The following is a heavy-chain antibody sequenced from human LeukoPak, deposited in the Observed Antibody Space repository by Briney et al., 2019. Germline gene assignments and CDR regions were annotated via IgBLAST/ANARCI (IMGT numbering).Heavy chain of an antibody. D-gene: IGHD1-26*01. J-gene: IGHJ5*02. CDR2: IYYSGST. V-gene: IGHV4-30-4*08. CDR1: GGSISSGDYY. CDR3: ASSPRRGATFDNWFDP. Sequence: SETLSLTCTVAGGSISSGDYYWSWIRQPPGKGLECIGYIYYSGSTYYNPSLKSRVTISVDTSKHQFSLKLSSVTAADTAVYYCASSPRRGATFDNWFDPWGQGTLVTVSS.